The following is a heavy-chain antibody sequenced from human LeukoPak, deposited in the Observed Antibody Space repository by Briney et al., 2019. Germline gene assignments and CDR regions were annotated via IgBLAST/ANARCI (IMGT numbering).Heavy chain of an antibody. CDR2: INTYNANT. CDR3: VRDRCTSTSCYLLAPLGSSPDTFDI. J-gene: IGHJ3*02. Sequence: VASVKVSCKASGYTFTSYGISWVRQAPGQGLEWMGWINTYNANTKYAQKFQGRVAMTTDTSASTAYMELRSLRSDDSAVYYCVRDRCTSTSCYLLAPLGSSPDTFDIWGQGTMVTVSS. D-gene: IGHD2-2*01. CDR1: GYTFTSYG. V-gene: IGHV1-18*01.